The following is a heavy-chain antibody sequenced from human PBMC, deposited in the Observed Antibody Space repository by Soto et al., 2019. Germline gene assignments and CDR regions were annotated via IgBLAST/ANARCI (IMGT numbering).Heavy chain of an antibody. J-gene: IGHJ3*02. CDR2: ISAYNGNT. CDR1: GYTFTSYG. Sequence: QVQLVQSGAEVKKPGASVKVSCKASGYTFTSYGISWVRQAPGQGLEWMGWISAYNGNTNYAQKLQDRVTMTTDTSTSTAYMELRSLRSDDTAVYYCARRSDGVVTLFDDAFDIWGQGTMVTVSS. CDR3: ARRSDGVVTLFDDAFDI. D-gene: IGHD2-21*02. V-gene: IGHV1-18*01.